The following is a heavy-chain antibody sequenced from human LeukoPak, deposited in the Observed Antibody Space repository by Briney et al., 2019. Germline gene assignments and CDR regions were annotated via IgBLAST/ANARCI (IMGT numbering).Heavy chain of an antibody. CDR1: GFTFDDYA. V-gene: IGHV3-9*03. D-gene: IGHD6-13*01. CDR2: ISWNSGSI. J-gene: IGHJ3*02. Sequence: GGSLRLSCAASGFTFDDYAMHWVRQAPGKGLEWVSGISWNSGSIGYADSVKGRFTISRDNAKNSLYLQMNSLRAEDMALYYCATTRIADAFDIWGQGTMVTVSS. CDR3: ATTRIADAFDI.